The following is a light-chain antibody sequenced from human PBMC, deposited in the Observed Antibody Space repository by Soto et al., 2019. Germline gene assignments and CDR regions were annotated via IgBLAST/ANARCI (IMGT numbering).Light chain of an antibody. CDR2: GAS. CDR3: QQYNNSPWT. CDR1: QSVSSN. V-gene: IGKV3-15*01. J-gene: IGKJ1*01. Sequence: EIVMTQSPATLSVSPGERATLSCRASQSVSSNLAWYQQKPGQAPRLLIYGASTRATGTPARFSGSGSGTEFTLTISRLQSEDFAVYYCQQYNNSPWTFGQGTNVEIK.